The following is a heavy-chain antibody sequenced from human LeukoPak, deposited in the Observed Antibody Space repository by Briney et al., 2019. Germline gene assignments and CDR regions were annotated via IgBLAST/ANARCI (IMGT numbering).Heavy chain of an antibody. CDR2: ISSSGGST. D-gene: IGHD3-16*01. CDR3: AKDGHWAFGGANTFDY. V-gene: IGHV3-23*01. Sequence: PGGSLRLSSAASGFPFSSSAMGWVRQAPGKGLEWVSAISSSGGSTYYADSVKGRCTISRDNSKNTLYLQMNSLRAEDTAVYYCAKDGHWAFGGANTFDYWGQGTLVTGSS. J-gene: IGHJ4*02. CDR1: GFPFSSSA.